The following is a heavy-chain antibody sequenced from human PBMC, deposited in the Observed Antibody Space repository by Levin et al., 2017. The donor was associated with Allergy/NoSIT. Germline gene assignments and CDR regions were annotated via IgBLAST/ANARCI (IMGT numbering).Heavy chain of an antibody. CDR1: GFTFGDYA. D-gene: IGHD2-15*01. Sequence: GESLKISCTASGFTFGDYAMSWVRQAPGKGLEWVGFIRSKAYGGTTEYAASVKGRFTISRDDSKSIAYLQMNSLKTEDTAVYYCTRDHCSGGSCLRYWYFDLWGRGTLVTVSS. CDR2: IRSKAYGGTT. V-gene: IGHV3-49*04. CDR3: TRDHCSGGSCLRYWYFDL. J-gene: IGHJ2*01.